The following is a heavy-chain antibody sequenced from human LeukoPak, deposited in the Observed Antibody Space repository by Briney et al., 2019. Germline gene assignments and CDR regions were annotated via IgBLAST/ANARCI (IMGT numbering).Heavy chain of an antibody. V-gene: IGHV5-51*01. CDR3: ARRAYCSSTSCYSWVDY. J-gene: IGHJ4*02. Sequence: GESLKISCKGSGYSFTSYWIGWVRQMPGKGLEWMGIIYPGDSDTRYSPSFQGQVTISADKSISTAYLQWSSLKASDTAMYYCARRAYCSSTSCYSWVDYWGQGTLVTVSS. CDR1: GYSFTSYW. CDR2: IYPGDSDT. D-gene: IGHD2-2*01.